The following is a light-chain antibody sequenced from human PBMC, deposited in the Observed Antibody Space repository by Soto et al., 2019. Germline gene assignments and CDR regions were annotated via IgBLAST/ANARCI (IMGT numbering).Light chain of an antibody. V-gene: IGKV4-1*01. J-gene: IGKJ1*01. Sequence: DIVMTQSPDSLAMSLGARATITCKTSQSVLFSYSNRNYLAWYQKKPGQPPKLLISWASTRESGVPDRFSGSGSGTDFTLTISSLQAEDVAVYYCQQYYSAPRTFGQGTSVEI. CDR1: QSVLFSYSNRNY. CDR2: WAS. CDR3: QQYYSAPRT.